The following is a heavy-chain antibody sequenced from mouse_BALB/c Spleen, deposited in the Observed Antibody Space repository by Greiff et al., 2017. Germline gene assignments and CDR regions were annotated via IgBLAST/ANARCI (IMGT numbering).Heavy chain of an antibody. J-gene: IGHJ3*01. CDR2: IRLKSNNYAT. CDR1: GFTFSNYW. CDR3: TRKDSSGYGFAY. Sequence: EVQGVESGGGLVQPGGSMKLSCVASGFTFSNYWMNWVRQSPEKGLEWVAEIRLKSNNYATHYAESVKGRFTISRDDSKSRVYLQMNTLRAEDTGIYYCTRKDSSGYGFAYWGQGTLVTVSA. V-gene: IGHV6-6*02. D-gene: IGHD3-2*01.